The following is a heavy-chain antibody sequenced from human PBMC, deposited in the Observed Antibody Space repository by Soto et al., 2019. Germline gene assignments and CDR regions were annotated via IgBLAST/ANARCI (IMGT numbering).Heavy chain of an antibody. CDR2: INHSGST. D-gene: IGHD2-2*01. CDR1: GGSFSGYY. CDR3: ARGIVVVPAASYYYYYGMDV. Sequence: PSETLSLTCAVYGGSFSGYYWSWIRQPPGKGLEWIGEINHSGSTNYNPSLKSRVTISVDTSKNQFSLKLSSVTAADTAVNYCARGIVVVPAASYYYYYGMDVWGQGTTVTVSS. J-gene: IGHJ6*02. V-gene: IGHV4-34*01.